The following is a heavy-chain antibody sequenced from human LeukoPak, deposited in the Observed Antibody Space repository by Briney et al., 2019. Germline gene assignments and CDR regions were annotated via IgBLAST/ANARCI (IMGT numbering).Heavy chain of an antibody. CDR1: GYTFTSYD. V-gene: IGHV1-8*01. Sequence: ASVKVSCKASGYTFTSYDINWVRQATGQGLEWMGWMNPNSGNTGYAQKFQGRVTMTRNTSISTAYMELSSLRSEDTAVYYCARGGVYDFWSGHDFYGMDVWGQGTTVTVSS. CDR2: MNPNSGNT. D-gene: IGHD3-3*01. J-gene: IGHJ6*02. CDR3: ARGGVYDFWSGHDFYGMDV.